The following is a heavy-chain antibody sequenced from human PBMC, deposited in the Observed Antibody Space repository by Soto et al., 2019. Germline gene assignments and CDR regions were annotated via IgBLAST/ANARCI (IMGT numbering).Heavy chain of an antibody. Sequence: SETLSLTCAVYGGSFSGYYWSWIRQPPGKGLEWIGEINHSGRVNYSPSLKSRVTISLDTSKNQFSLTLSAVTAADTAMYYCSTRAYDTNGYYRFDPWGQGTLVTVSS. V-gene: IGHV4-34*01. D-gene: IGHD3-22*01. CDR2: INHSGRV. J-gene: IGHJ5*01. CDR1: GGSFSGYY. CDR3: STRAYDTNGYYRFDP.